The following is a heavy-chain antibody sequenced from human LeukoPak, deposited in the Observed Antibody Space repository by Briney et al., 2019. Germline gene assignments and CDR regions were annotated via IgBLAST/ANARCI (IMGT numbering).Heavy chain of an antibody. Sequence: SETLSLTCTVSGGSIGSYYWSWIRQPPGKGLEWIGYIYYSGSTNYNPSLKSRVTISVDTSKNQFSLKLSSVTAADTAVYYCARVAQLSSGWLYYFDYWGQGTLVTVSS. CDR2: IYYSGST. D-gene: IGHD6-19*01. V-gene: IGHV4-59*01. CDR3: ARVAQLSSGWLYYFDY. CDR1: GGSIGSYY. J-gene: IGHJ4*02.